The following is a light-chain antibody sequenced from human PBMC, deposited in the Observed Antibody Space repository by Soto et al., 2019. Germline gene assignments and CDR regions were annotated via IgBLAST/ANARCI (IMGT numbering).Light chain of an antibody. J-gene: IGKJ2*01. V-gene: IGKV1-5*01. CDR1: QSISSW. Sequence: IRLTKYNSTLSAPVGDRVTVTCRGSQSISSWLAWYQQKPGKAPKLLIYDASSLESGVPSRFSGSGSGTEFTLTINNLQPDDLATYICHQYKSYSTFGRGSKVDI. CDR2: DAS. CDR3: HQYKSYST.